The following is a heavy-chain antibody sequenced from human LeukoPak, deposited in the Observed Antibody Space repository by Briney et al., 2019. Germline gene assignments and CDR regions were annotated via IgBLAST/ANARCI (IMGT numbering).Heavy chain of an antibody. CDR2: ISYDGSNT. J-gene: IGHJ4*02. V-gene: IGHV3-30*04. Sequence: GGSLRLSCAASGFPFSNYAMHWVRQAPGKGLEWVSLISYDGSNTYYADSVKGRFTISRGNSKNTLYLQMNSLRAEDTAVYYCARAGDYGSGSFRWRHFDYWGQGTLVTVSS. CDR1: GFPFSNYA. D-gene: IGHD3-10*01. CDR3: ARAGDYGSGSFRWRHFDY.